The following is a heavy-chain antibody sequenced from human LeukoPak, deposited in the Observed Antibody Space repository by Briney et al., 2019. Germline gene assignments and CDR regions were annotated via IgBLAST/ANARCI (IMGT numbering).Heavy chain of an antibody. Sequence: SETLSLTCTVSGGSISSGGYYWSWIRQHPGKGLEWIGYIYYSGSTYYNPSLKSRVTISVDTSKNQFSLKLSPVTAADTAVYYCAREAYCGGDCYFDYWGQGTLVTVSS. J-gene: IGHJ4*02. D-gene: IGHD2-21*02. V-gene: IGHV4-31*03. CDR3: AREAYCGGDCYFDY. CDR2: IYYSGST. CDR1: GGSISSGGYY.